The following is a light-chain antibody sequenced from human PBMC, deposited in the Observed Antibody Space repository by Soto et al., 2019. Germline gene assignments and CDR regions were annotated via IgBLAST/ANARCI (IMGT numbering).Light chain of an antibody. J-gene: IGKJ1*01. Sequence: EIVLTQSPGTLSLSPGERAALSCRASQSVISNYLAWYQQKPGLAPRLLIYGASSRATGIPDRFSGSGSGTDFTLTISRLEPEDLAVYYCQQYGSSPTFGQGTKV. V-gene: IGKV3-20*01. CDR3: QQYGSSPT. CDR2: GAS. CDR1: QSVISNY.